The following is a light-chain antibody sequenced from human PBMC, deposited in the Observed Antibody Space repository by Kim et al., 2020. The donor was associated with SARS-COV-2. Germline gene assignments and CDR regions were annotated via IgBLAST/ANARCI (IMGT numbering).Light chain of an antibody. CDR2: DVS. J-gene: IGLJ3*02. CDR3: NSYTSNIHWV. V-gene: IGLV2-14*03. Sequence: QSALTQPASVSGSPGQSITISCTGTSSDVGGYNYVSWYQRHPGQAPKLIIYDVSKRPSGVSDRFSGSKSGNTASLTISGLQAEDEAVYYCNSYTSNIHWVFGGGTQLTVL. CDR1: SSDVGGYNY.